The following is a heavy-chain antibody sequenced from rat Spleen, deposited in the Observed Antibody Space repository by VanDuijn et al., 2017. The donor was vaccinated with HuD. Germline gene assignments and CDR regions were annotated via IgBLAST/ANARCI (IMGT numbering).Heavy chain of an antibody. D-gene: IGHD5-1*01. CDR2: ISWGGTST. V-gene: IGHV5-36*01. J-gene: IGHJ3*01. CDR3: SKVLGNWFAN. Sequence: EVNLVESGGGLVQPGRSLKLSCAASGFTFDDYGMAGVRQAPKNGLEWGARISWGGTSTYYPDNVKGRFTISRDNAKNALYLQMNKLRSEDTAIYYCSKVLGNWFANWGQGTLVTVSS. CDR1: GFTFDDYG.